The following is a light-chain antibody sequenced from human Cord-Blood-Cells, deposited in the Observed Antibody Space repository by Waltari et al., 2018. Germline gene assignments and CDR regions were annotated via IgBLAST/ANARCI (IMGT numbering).Light chain of an antibody. J-gene: IGKJ2*01. CDR3: QQSYSTPYT. CDR1: QSIISY. Sequence: DIQMTQSTSSLSASVGDRVTITCRASQSIISYLNWDQQKPGKAPNLLIYAASSLQSGVPSMFSGSGSGTDFTLTISSLQPEDFATYYYQQSYSTPYTFGQATKLEIK. V-gene: IGKV1-39*01. CDR2: AAS.